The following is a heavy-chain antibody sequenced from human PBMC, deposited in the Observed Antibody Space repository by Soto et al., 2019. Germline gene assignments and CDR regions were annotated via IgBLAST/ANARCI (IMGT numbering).Heavy chain of an antibody. CDR2: IIPIFGTA. D-gene: IGHD3-3*01. J-gene: IGHJ4*02. CDR1: GGTFSSYA. CDR3: ARGLEKITIFGVVITSGFDY. V-gene: IGHV1-69*13. Sequence: ASVKVSCKASGGTFSSYAISSVRQAPGQGXEWMGGIIPIFGTANYAQKFQGRVTITADESTSTAYMELSSLRSEDTAVYYCARGLEKITIFGVVITSGFDYWGQGTLVTVSS.